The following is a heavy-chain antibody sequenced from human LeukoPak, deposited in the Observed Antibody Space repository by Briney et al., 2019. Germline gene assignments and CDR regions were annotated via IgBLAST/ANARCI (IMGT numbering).Heavy chain of an antibody. CDR3: AKFGGSGSGGLSHFDY. Sequence: GGSLRLSCAASGFTFSSYGMHSVRQAPGNRLEWVAFIRYDGSNKYYADSVKGRFTISRDNSKNTLYLQMNSLRAEDTAVYYCAKFGGSGSGGLSHFDYWGQGTLVTVSS. CDR2: IRYDGSNK. V-gene: IGHV3-30*02. J-gene: IGHJ4*02. CDR1: GFTFSSYG. D-gene: IGHD3-10*01.